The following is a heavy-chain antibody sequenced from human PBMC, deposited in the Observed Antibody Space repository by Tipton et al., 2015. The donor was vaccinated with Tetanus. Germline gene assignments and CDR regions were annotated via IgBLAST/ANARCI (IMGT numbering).Heavy chain of an antibody. J-gene: IGHJ6*02. CDR3: VRRWFGTQYYFGMDV. D-gene: IGHD2/OR15-2a*01. Sequence: SLRLSCAASGFTFSSYTMSWVRQAPGRGLEWLAMLSDDGRHGCYAESVKGRFAISRDNSLNTLYLQMENLATEDTAVYYCVRRWFGTQYYFGMDVWGQGTTVTVSS. V-gene: IGHV3-30*09. CDR2: LSDDGRHG. CDR1: GFTFSSYT.